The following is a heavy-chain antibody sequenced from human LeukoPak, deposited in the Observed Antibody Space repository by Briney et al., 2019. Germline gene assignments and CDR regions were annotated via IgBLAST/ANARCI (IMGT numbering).Heavy chain of an antibody. J-gene: IGHJ4*02. CDR1: GFTFSSYG. V-gene: IGHV3-33*01. D-gene: IGHD3-10*01. Sequence: GGSLRLSCAASGFTFSSYGMHWVRQAPGKGLEWVAPIWYDGSDKYYADSVKGRFTISRDNSKNTLHLQMNSLRAEDTAVYYCARGRVVIPEGPDYWGQGTLVTVSS. CDR2: IWYDGSDK. CDR3: ARGRVVIPEGPDY.